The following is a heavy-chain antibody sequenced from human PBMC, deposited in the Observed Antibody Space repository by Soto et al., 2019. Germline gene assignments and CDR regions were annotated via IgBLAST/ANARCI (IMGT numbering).Heavy chain of an antibody. CDR2: ISYDGSNK. CDR3: ARGGSGYDYQLAY. D-gene: IGHD5-12*01. Sequence: GGSLRLSCAASGFTFSSYAMHWVRQAPGKGLEWVAVISYDGSNKYYADSVKGRFTISRDNSKNTLYLQMNSLRAEDTAVYYCARGGSGYDYQLAYWGKGTLVTVS. CDR1: GFTFSSYA. V-gene: IGHV3-30-3*01. J-gene: IGHJ4*02.